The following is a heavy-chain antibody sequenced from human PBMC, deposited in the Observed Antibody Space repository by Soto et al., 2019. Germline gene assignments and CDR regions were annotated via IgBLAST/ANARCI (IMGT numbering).Heavy chain of an antibody. D-gene: IGHD3-16*02. V-gene: IGHV3-9*01. CDR1: GFTFDDYA. CDR3: AKAPTRIDPPGWFDP. Sequence: EVQLVESGGGLVQPGRSLKLSCAASGFTFDDYAMHWVRQAPGKGLEWVSGISWNSGSIGYADSVKGRFTISRDNAKNSLYLQMNSLRAEDTALYYCAKAPTRIDPPGWFDPWGQGTLVTVSS. CDR2: ISWNSGSI. J-gene: IGHJ5*02.